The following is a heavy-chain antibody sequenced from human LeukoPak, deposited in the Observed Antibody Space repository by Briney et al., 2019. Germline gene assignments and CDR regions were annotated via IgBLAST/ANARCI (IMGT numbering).Heavy chain of an antibody. J-gene: IGHJ4*02. CDR1: GFIVSNNY. D-gene: IGHD3-22*01. CDR3: ARGCYYEGSCYCAFDF. CDR2: IFGGGGT. V-gene: IGHV3-53*01. Sequence: GESLRLSCAASGFIVSNNYMNWVRQAPGKGLEWVAIIFGGGGTYYADSVKGRFTISRDNSKNTLYLQMNSLRAEDTAVYYCARGCYYEGSCYCAFDFWGPGTLVTVSS.